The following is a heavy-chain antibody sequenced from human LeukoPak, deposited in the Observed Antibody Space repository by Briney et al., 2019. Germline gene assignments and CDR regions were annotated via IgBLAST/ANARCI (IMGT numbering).Heavy chain of an antibody. Sequence: SETLSLTCAVYAGSFSGYYWSWIRPPPGKGLEWIGEINHSGSTNYNPSLKGRVTISVATSKNQFSLKLSSVTAADTAVYYCARAEDSSSSRTIEYWGQRTLGSVSS. CDR3: ARAEDSSSSRTIEY. J-gene: IGHJ4*02. CDR1: AGSFSGYY. D-gene: IGHD6-6*01. CDR2: INHSGST. V-gene: IGHV4-34*01.